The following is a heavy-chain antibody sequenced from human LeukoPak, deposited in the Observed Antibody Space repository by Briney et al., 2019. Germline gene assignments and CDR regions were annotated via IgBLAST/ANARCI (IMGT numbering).Heavy chain of an antibody. CDR1: GYGFTRYW. D-gene: IGHD6-19*01. J-gene: IGHJ4*02. CDR2: IYRGDSDT. CDR3: ARLIAVAGLYYFDY. Sequence: GVSRKISSKGSGYGFTRYWIGWARPMPGKGLEWMGIIYRGDSDTRYSPDFQGQVTISADKSISTAYQQWSSLKASDTAMYYCARLIAVAGLYYFDYWGQGTLVTVSS. V-gene: IGHV5-51*01.